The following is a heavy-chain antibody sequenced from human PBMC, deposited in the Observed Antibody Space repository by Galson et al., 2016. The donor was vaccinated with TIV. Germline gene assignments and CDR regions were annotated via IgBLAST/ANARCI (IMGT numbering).Heavy chain of an antibody. CDR2: ILPISQTS. V-gene: IGHV1-69*13. Sequence: SVKVSCKASGGSLANYAFNWVRQAPGQGLEWMGGILPISQTSNYAQNFLGRVTFTADASSTTVYMELSSLTSDDTAVYYCASDVPCGGACYYFDYWGQGTLVTVSA. CDR3: ASDVPCGGACYYFDY. J-gene: IGHJ4*02. D-gene: IGHD3-10*01. CDR1: GGSLANYA.